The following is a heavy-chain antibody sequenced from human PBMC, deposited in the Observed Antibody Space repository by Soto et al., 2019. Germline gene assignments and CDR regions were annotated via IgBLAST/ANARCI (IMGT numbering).Heavy chain of an antibody. V-gene: IGHV3-23*01. CDR1: GFTFSSYA. CDR3: AKDGRLRFGELLPRYWYFDL. J-gene: IGHJ2*01. D-gene: IGHD3-10*01. Sequence: EVQLLESGGGLVQPGGSLRLSCAASGFTFSSYAMSWVRQAPGKGLEWVSAISGSGGSTYYADSVKGRFTISRDNSKNTLYLQMNSLRAEDTAVYYCAKDGRLRFGELLPRYWYFDLWGRGTLVTVSS. CDR2: ISGSGGST.